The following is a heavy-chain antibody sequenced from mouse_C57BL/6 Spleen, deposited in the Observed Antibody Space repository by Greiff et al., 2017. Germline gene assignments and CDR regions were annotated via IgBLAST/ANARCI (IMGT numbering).Heavy chain of an antibody. CDR1: GYTFTDYN. J-gene: IGHJ4*01. V-gene: IGHV1-22*01. CDR2: INPNNGGT. D-gene: IGHD2-5*01. CDR3: ARRANSNYDAMDY. Sequence: VQLQQSGPELVKPGASVKMSCKASGYTFTDYNMHWVKQSHGKSLEWIGYINPNNGGTRYNQKFKGKATLTVNKSSSTAYMELRSLTSEDSAVYYCARRANSNYDAMDYWGQGTSVTVSS.